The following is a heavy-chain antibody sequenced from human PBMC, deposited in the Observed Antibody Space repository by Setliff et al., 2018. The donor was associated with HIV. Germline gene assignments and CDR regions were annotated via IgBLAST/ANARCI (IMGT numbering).Heavy chain of an antibody. J-gene: IGHJ4*02. CDR3: ARGIYTGYDHFDY. D-gene: IGHD5-12*01. V-gene: IGHV3-11*04. CDR1: GFTFTNYY. Sequence: GGSLRLSCAASGFTFTNYYMSWVRQAPGKGLEWVSYISSRGTMIYYADSVKGRFTISRDNAKNSLYLQMNSLRAEDTAVYYCARGIYTGYDHFDYWGQGTLVTVSS. CDR2: ISSRGTMI.